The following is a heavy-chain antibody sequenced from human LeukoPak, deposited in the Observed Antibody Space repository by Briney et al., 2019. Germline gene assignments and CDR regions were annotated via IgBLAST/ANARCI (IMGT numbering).Heavy chain of an antibody. Sequence: AGGSLSLSCAASGFTFSSYAMSWVRQAPGKGLEWVSLIYSGGSTYYADSVKGRFTISRDNSKNTLYLQMNSLRAEDTAVYYCASYSSLDYWGQGTLVTVSS. CDR3: ASYSSLDY. V-gene: IGHV3-53*01. CDR1: GFTFSSYA. CDR2: IYSGGST. D-gene: IGHD3-22*01. J-gene: IGHJ4*02.